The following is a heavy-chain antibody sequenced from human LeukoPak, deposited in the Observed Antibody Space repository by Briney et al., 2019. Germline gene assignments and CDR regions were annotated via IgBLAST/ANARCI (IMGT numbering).Heavy chain of an antibody. V-gene: IGHV3-49*04. D-gene: IGHD6-6*01. CDR3: TRAWQLVLDY. CDR1: GFTFSSYA. J-gene: IGHJ4*02. Sequence: PGGSLKLSCAASGFTFSSYAMSWVRQAPGKGLEWVGFIRSKAYGGTTEYAASVKGRFTISRDDSKSIAYLQMNSLKTEDTAVYYCTRAWQLVLDYWGQGTLVTVSS. CDR2: IRSKAYGGTT.